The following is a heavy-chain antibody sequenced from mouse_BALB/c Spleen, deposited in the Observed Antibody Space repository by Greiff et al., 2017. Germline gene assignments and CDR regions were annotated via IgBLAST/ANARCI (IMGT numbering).Heavy chain of an antibody. V-gene: IGHV14-3*02. Sequence: VQLQQSGAELVKPGASVKLSCTASGFNIKDTYMHWVKQRPEQGLEWIGRIDPANGNTKYDPKFQGKATITADTSSNTAYLQLSSLTSEDTAVYYCARSVYYYGSSHVFDYWGQGTTLTVSS. J-gene: IGHJ2*01. CDR3: ARSVYYYGSSHVFDY. D-gene: IGHD1-1*01. CDR1: GFNIKDTY. CDR2: IDPANGNT.